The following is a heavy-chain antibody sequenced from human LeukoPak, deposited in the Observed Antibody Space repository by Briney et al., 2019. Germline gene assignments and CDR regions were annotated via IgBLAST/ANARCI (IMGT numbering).Heavy chain of an antibody. Sequence: ASVNVSCKASGYTFTSYAMHWVRQAPGQRLEWMGWINAGNGNTKYSQKFQGRVTITRDTSASTAYMELSSLRSEDTAVYYCARAHPVGAPNNWGQGTLVTVSS. D-gene: IGHD1-26*01. CDR2: INAGNGNT. V-gene: IGHV1-3*01. J-gene: IGHJ4*02. CDR1: GYTFTSYA. CDR3: ARAHPVGAPNN.